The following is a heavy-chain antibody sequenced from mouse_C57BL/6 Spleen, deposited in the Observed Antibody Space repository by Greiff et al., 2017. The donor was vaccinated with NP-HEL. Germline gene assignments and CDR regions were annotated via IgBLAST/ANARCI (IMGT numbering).Heavy chain of an antibody. CDR2: ISSGGSYT. V-gene: IGHV5-6*01. D-gene: IGHD1-1*01. J-gene: IGHJ2*01. CDR3: ARQSSSYDY. CDR1: GFTFSSYG. Sequence: DVQLVESGGDLVKPGGSLKLSCAASGFTFSSYGMSWVRQTPDKRLEWVATISSGGSYTYYPDSVKGRFTISRDNAKNTLYLQMSSLKSEDTAMYYCARQSSSYDYWGQGTTLTVSS.